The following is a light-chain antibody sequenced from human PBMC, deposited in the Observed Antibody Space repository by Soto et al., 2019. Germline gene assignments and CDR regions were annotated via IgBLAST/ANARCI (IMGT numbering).Light chain of an antibody. CDR3: QQYGSSPLT. Sequence: EIVLTQSPGTLSLSPGERATLSCRASQSVSSSYFGWYQQMPGQAPRLLIYAASSRATGVPDRFSGGGSGTDFTLTISRLEPEDFAVYYCQQYGSSPLTFGGGTKVEIK. V-gene: IGKV3-20*01. CDR1: QSVSSSY. CDR2: AAS. J-gene: IGKJ4*01.